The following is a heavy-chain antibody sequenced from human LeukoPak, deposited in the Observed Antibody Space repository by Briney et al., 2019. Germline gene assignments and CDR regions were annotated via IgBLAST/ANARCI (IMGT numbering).Heavy chain of an antibody. Sequence: GGSLRLSCAASGFTFSSYGMHWVRQAPGKGVEWVAVISYDGSNKYYADSVKGRFTISRDNSKNTLYLQMNSLRAEDTAVYYCAKDTAWAARPTYFDHWGQGTLVTVSS. J-gene: IGHJ4*02. CDR3: AKDTAWAARPTYFDH. CDR1: GFTFSSYG. CDR2: ISYDGSNK. V-gene: IGHV3-30*18. D-gene: IGHD6-6*01.